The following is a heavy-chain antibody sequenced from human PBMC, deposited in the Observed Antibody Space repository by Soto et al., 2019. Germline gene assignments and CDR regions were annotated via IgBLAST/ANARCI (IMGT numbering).Heavy chain of an antibody. CDR3: ATMGTPATGLYYFDY. J-gene: IGHJ4*02. Sequence: SETLSLTCAVYGGSFSGYYWSWIRQPPGEGLEWIGFISYSGSTYYSASLQSRVTMSVDTSKNQFSLNLSFVTAADTAVYYCATMGTPATGLYYFDYWGQGTLVTVSS. V-gene: IGHV4-34*01. CDR2: ISYSGST. CDR1: GGSFSGYY. D-gene: IGHD1-7*01.